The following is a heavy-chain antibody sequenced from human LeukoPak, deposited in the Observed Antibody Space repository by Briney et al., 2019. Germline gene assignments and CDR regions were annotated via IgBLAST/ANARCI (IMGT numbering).Heavy chain of an antibody. J-gene: IGHJ5*02. Sequence: SGGALRLSCAASGFTFTNAWMYWVRQAPGKGLEWVGRIKSKTDGGTSDYAAPVTGRFTISRDDSKSTLYLEMNSLKTEDTGVYYCSTLWYGAWGQGTLVTVSS. CDR2: IKSKTDGGTS. V-gene: IGHV3-15*01. CDR1: GFTFTNAW. D-gene: IGHD3-10*01. CDR3: STLWYGA.